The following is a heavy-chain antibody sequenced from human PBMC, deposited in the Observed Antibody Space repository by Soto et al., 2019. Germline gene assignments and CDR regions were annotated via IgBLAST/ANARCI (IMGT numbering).Heavy chain of an antibody. D-gene: IGHD2-15*01. CDR1: GYTFTGYY. Sequence: QVQLVQSGAEVKKPGASVKVSCKASGYTFTGYYMHWVRQAPGQGLEWIVWINPNSGGTNYAQKFQGRVTMTSDTSISTAYMGLSRLRSDDTAVSYCSRSRWPTSANWFDPWGQGTLVTVSS. CDR3: SRSRWPTSANWFDP. CDR2: INPNSGGT. V-gene: IGHV1-2*02. J-gene: IGHJ5*02.